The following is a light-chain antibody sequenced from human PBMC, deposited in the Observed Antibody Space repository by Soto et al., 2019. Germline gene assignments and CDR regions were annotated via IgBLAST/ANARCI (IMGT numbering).Light chain of an antibody. Sequence: QPVLTQSPSASASLGASVKLTCTLSSGHSNYAIAWHQQQSEKGPRYLMKLNSDGSHSKGDGIPDRFSGSSSGAERYLTISSLQSEDEADYYGQTWGSGIVVFGGGTKLTVL. V-gene: IGLV4-69*01. CDR1: SGHSNYA. J-gene: IGLJ2*01. CDR3: QTWGSGIVV. CDR2: LNSDGSH.